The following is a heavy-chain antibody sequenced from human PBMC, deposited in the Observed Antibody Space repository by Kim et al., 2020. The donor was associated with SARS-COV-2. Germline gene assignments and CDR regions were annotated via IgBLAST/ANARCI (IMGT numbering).Heavy chain of an antibody. V-gene: IGHV1-24*01. CDR3: ATVGRGWRYYFDY. Sequence: YAQKFQGRVTMTEDTSTDTAYMELSSLRSEDTAVYYCATVGRGWRYYFDYWGQGTLVTVSS. J-gene: IGHJ4*02. D-gene: IGHD2-15*01.